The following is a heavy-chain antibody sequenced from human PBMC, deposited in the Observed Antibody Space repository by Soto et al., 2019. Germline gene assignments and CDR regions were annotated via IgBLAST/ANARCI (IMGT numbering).Heavy chain of an antibody. D-gene: IGHD3-10*01. CDR3: AREVEMVRGVIIGHAFDI. CDR1: GGSFSGYY. V-gene: IGHV4-34*01. CDR2: INHRGST. Sequence: QVQLQQWGAGLLKPSETLSLTCAVYGGSFSGYYWSWIRQPPGKGLEWIGEINHRGSTNYNPCLMRRLTISLDTSKNTLPLKLSSVTVADRAVYYCAREVEMVRGVIIGHAFDIWGQGTMVTVSS. J-gene: IGHJ3*02.